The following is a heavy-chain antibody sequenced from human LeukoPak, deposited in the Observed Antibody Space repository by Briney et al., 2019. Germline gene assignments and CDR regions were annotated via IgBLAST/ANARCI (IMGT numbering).Heavy chain of an antibody. Sequence: GATVKVSCKASGRTFSSYAISWVRQAPGQGLEWMGGIIPIFGTANYAQKFQGRVTITADKSTSTAYMELSSLRSEDTAVYYCARRGLVAGIYDLVYGFDIWGQGTMVTVSS. V-gene: IGHV1-69*06. CDR3: ARRGLVAGIYDLVYGFDI. J-gene: IGHJ3*02. CDR2: IIPIFGTA. CDR1: GRTFSSYA. D-gene: IGHD3/OR15-3a*01.